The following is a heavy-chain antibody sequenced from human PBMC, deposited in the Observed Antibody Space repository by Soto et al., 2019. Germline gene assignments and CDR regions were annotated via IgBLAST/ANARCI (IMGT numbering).Heavy chain of an antibody. J-gene: IGHJ4*02. CDR1: GYAFTSYG. CDR3: ATPQDYDGCLDS. D-gene: IGHD3-22*01. V-gene: IGHV1-18*01. CDR2: ISAYNGNT. Sequence: ASVKVSCKASGYAFTSYGISWVRQAPGQGLEWMGWISAYNGNTNYAQKLQGRVTMTTDTSTSTAYLELNSLISEDTAVYYCATPQDYDGCLDSWGQGTLVTVSS.